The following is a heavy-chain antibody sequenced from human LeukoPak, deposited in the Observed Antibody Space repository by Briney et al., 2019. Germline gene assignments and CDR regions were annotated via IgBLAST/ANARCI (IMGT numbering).Heavy chain of an antibody. V-gene: IGHV4-59*01. CDR2: IYYSGST. J-gene: IGHJ4*02. D-gene: IGHD6-13*01. Sequence: PSETLSLTCTVSGGSISSYYWSWIRQPPGKGLEWIGYIYYSGSTNYNPSLKSRVTISVDTSKNQFSLKPSSVTAADTAAYYCASYIAARGFDYWGQGTLVTVSS. CDR1: GGSISSYY. CDR3: ASYIAARGFDY.